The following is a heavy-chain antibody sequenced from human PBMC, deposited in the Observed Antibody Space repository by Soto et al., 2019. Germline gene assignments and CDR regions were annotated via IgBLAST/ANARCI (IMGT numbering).Heavy chain of an antibody. V-gene: IGHV1-46*03. CDR1: GYTFTSYD. CDR3: ARCSGSYLGLHDAFDI. Sequence: ASVKVSCKASGYTFTSYDMHGVRQAPGQGLEWMGIINPSGGSTSYAQKFQGRVTMTRDTSTSTVYMELSSLRSEDTAVYYCARCSGSYLGLHDAFDIWGQGTMVTVSS. J-gene: IGHJ3*02. D-gene: IGHD1-26*01. CDR2: INPSGGST.